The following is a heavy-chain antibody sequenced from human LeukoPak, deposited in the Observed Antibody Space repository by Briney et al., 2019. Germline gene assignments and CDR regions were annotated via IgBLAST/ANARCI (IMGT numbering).Heavy chain of an antibody. CDR2: INPSGGST. CDR3: ARGSSVLRYFDWLLPTAAYFDY. CDR1: GYTFTSYY. D-gene: IGHD3-9*01. V-gene: IGHV1-46*01. Sequence: AXVKVSCKASGYTFTSYYMHWVRQAPGQGLEWMGIINPSGGSTSYAQKFQGRVTMTRDTSTSTVYMELSSLRSEDTAVYYCARGSSVLRYFDWLLPTAAYFDYWGQGTLVTVSS. J-gene: IGHJ4*02.